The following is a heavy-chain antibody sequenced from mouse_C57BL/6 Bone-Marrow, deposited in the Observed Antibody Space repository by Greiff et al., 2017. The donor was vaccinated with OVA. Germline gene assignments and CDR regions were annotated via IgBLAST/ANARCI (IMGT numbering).Heavy chain of an antibody. CDR2: ISDGGSYT. CDR1: GFTFSSYA. CDR3: ARELYYFDY. Sequence: EVNLVEPGGGLVKPGGSLKLSCAASGFTFSSYAMSWVRQTPEKRLEWVATISDGGSYTYYPDNVKGRFTISRDNAKNNLYLQMSHLKSEDTAMYYCARELYYFDYWGQGTTLTVSS. J-gene: IGHJ2*01. V-gene: IGHV5-4*01.